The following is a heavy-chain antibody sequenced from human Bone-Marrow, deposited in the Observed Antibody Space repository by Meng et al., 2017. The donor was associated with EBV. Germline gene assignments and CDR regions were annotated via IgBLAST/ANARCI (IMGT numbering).Heavy chain of an antibody. Sequence: RLQLQEAGPGLVKPSETLSLSCTVSGASITNPNYDWGWIRQPPGKGLEWIGNFYSVTTTFYNPYLRSRLDISVDTSKNQFSLRLTSLTAADTAVYYCVRGYDYGDYVDYWGQGTLVTVSS. J-gene: IGHJ4*02. CDR3: VRGYDYGDYVDY. CDR2: FYSVTTT. V-gene: IGHV4-39*06. D-gene: IGHD4-17*01. CDR1: GASITNPNYD.